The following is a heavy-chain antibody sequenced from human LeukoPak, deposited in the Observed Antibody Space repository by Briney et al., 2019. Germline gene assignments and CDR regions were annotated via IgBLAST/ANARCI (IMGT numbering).Heavy chain of an antibody. CDR3: ARDKAPLGSGWYLLFDY. CDR1: GFTFSSYA. J-gene: IGHJ4*02. CDR2: IWYDGSNK. V-gene: IGHV3-33*08. Sequence: GGSLRLSCAASGFTFSSYAMSWVRQAPGKGLEWVAVIWYDGSNKYYADSVKGRFTISRDNSKNTLYLQMNSLRAEDTAVYYCARDKAPLGSGWYLLFDYWGQGTLVTVSS. D-gene: IGHD6-19*01.